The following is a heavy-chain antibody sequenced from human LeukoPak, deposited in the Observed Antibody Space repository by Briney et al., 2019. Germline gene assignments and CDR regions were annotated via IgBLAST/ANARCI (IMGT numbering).Heavy chain of an antibody. CDR3: ARGSERITMVRGVMRWFDP. V-gene: IGHV4-34*01. CDR1: GGSFSGYY. Sequence: SETLSLTCAVYGGSFSGYYWSWIRQPPGKGLEWIGEINHSGSTNYNPSLKSRVTISVDTSKNQFSLKLSSVTAADTAVYYCARGSERITMVRGVMRWFDPWGQGTLVTASS. J-gene: IGHJ5*02. D-gene: IGHD3-10*01. CDR2: INHSGST.